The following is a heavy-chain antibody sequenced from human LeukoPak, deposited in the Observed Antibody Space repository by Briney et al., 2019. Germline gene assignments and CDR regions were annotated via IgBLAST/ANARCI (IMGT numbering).Heavy chain of an antibody. J-gene: IGHJ3*02. V-gene: IGHV3-7*01. D-gene: IGHD5-24*01. CDR1: GFTFSSYA. CDR3: ARVDGYNEDAFDI. CDR2: IKQDGSEK. Sequence: GGSLRLSCAASGFTFSSYAMSWVRQAPGKGLEWVANIKQDGSEKYYVDSVKGRFTISRDNAKNSLYLQMNSLRAEDTAVYYCARVDGYNEDAFDIWGQGTMVTVSS.